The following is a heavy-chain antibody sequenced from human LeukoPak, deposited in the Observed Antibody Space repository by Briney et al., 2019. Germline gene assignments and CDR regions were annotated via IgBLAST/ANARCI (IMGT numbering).Heavy chain of an antibody. Sequence: PGGSLRLSCAASGFTLSSSAMSWVRQAPGKGLEWVSAISGSGADTFYADSVKGRFTISRDSSTNTLYLQMNSLRPEDTAVYYCAKVSGFKITFGGVIDWGQGTRVTVSS. D-gene: IGHD3-16*02. J-gene: IGHJ4*02. CDR2: ISGSGADT. V-gene: IGHV3-23*01. CDR1: GFTLSSSA. CDR3: AKVSGFKITFGGVID.